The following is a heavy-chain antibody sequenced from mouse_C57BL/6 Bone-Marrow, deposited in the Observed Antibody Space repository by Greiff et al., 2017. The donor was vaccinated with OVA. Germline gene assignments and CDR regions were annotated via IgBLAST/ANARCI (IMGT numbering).Heavy chain of an antibody. V-gene: IGHV5-4*01. Sequence: DVHLVESGGGLVKPGGSLKLSCAASGFTFSSYAMSWVRQTPEKRLEWVATISDGGSYTYYPDNVKGRFTISRDNAKNNLYLQMSHLKSEDTAMYYCARALAYWGQGTLVTVSA. CDR3: ARALAY. CDR2: ISDGGSYT. J-gene: IGHJ3*01. CDR1: GFTFSSYA.